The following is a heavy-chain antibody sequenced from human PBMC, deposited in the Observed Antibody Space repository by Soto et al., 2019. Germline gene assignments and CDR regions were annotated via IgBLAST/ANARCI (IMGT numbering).Heavy chain of an antibody. D-gene: IGHD3-10*01. CDR3: ARGPPFGY. J-gene: IGHJ4*02. V-gene: IGHV4-30-4*07. CDR2: IYYSGST. CDR1: GGSISSGGYS. Sequence: PSETLSLTCAVSGGSISSGGYSWSWIRQPPGKGLEWIGYIYYSGSTYYNPSLKSRVTISVDRSKNQFSLKLSSVTAADTAVYYCARGPPFGYWGQGTLVTVSS.